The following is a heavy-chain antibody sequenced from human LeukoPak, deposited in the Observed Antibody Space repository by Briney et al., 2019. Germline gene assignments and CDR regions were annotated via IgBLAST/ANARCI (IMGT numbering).Heavy chain of an antibody. V-gene: IGHV3-48*01. J-gene: IGHJ4*02. CDR1: GFNFKSYS. Sequence: GGSLRLSCAASGFNFKSYSMNWVRQAPGKGLEWVSHIDPAGSIYYADSVKGRFTISRDNAKNSLYLQMNSLGAEDTAVYYCAREQLTMTVVAPLDYWGLGILVTVSS. CDR2: IDPAGSI. CDR3: AREQLTMTVVAPLDY. D-gene: IGHD3-22*01.